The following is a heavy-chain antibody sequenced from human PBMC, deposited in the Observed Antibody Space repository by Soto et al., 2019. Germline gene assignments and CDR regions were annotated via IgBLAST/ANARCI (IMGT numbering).Heavy chain of an antibody. CDR2: ISSSGSTI. CDR1: GFTFSSYE. V-gene: IGHV3-48*03. Sequence: EVQLVESGGGLVQPGGSLRLSCAASGFTFSSYEMNWVRQAPGKGLEWVSYISSSGSTIYYADSVKGRFTISRDNAKNSLYLQMNSMRAEDTAVYYCARAIGGGWDHNFDYWGQGTLVNVYS. J-gene: IGHJ4*02. CDR3: ARAIGGGWDHNFDY. D-gene: IGHD2-15*01.